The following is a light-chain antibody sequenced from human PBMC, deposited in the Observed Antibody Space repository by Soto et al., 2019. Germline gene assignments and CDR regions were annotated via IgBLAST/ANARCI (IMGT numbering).Light chain of an antibody. J-gene: IGKJ1*01. V-gene: IGKV3D-15*01. CDR3: QQYNNWPPWT. CDR2: DAS. CDR1: QSIRTD. Sequence: DIVMTQSPATLSVSPGERATLSCRASQSIRTDLAWYQQKSGQGPRLLIYDASTRATGIPARFSGSGSGTDFTLTISSLQSEDFAVYYCQQYNNWPPWTFGQGTKVDIK.